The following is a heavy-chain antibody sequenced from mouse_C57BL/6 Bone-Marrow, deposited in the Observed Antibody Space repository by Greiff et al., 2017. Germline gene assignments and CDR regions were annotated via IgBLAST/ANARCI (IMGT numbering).Heavy chain of an antibody. D-gene: IGHD2-3*01. CDR3: ARRGIDDGYYYCDY. V-gene: IGHV1-64*01. CDR1: GYTFTSYW. J-gene: IGHJ2*01. Sequence: QVQLQQPGAELVKPGASVKLSCKASGYTFTSYWMHWVKQRPGQGLEWIGMIHPNSGSTNYNEKFKSKATLTVDKSSSTAYMQLSSLTSEDSAVYYGARRGIDDGYYYCDYWGQGTTLTVSS. CDR2: IHPNSGST.